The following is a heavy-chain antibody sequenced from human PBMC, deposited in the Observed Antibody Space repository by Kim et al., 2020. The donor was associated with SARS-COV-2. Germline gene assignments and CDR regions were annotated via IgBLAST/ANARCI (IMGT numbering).Heavy chain of an antibody. V-gene: IGHV3-30-3*01. J-gene: IGHJ6*02. D-gene: IGHD3-16*02. Sequence: GGSLRLSCAASGFTFSSYAMHWVHQAPGKGLEWVAVISHDGYNEYYVDSVKGRFTLSRDNSKNMVYLQMNSLKSEDTAVYYCARGGAGYPYGMDVWGQGTTVTVSS. CDR1: GFTFSSYA. CDR3: ARGGAGYPYGMDV. CDR2: ISHDGYNE.